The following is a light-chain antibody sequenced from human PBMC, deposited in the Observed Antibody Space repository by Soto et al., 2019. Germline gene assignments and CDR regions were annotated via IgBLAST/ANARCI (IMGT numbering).Light chain of an antibody. CDR1: SSDVGGYDY. V-gene: IGLV2-14*01. CDR3: SSKRGSTGV. Sequence: QSALTQPASVSVSPGQTITISCTGTSSDVGGYDYVSWHQQHPGKAPKLMIYDVSKRPSGVSNRFSGSKSGNTASLTISGLQAEDEADYYCSSKRGSTGVFGTGTKLNVL. J-gene: IGLJ1*01. CDR2: DVS.